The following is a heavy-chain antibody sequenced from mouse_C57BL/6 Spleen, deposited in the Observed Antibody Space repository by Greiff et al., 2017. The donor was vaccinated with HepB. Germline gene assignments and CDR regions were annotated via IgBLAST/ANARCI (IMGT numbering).Heavy chain of an antibody. J-gene: IGHJ1*03. D-gene: IGHD3-2*02. CDR2: LYPGSGST. V-gene: IGHV1-55*01. CDR1: GYTFTSYW. CDR3: ARGQLRLQYFDV. Sequence: QVQLQQPGAELVKPGASVKMSCKASGYTFTSYWITWVKQRPGQGLEWIGDLYPGSGSTNYNEKFKSKATLTVDTSSSTAYMQLSSLTSEDSAVYYCARGQLRLQYFDVWGTGTTVTVSS.